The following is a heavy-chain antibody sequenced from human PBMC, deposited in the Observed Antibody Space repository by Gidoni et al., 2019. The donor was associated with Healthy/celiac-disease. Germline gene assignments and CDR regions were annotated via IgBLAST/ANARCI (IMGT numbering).Heavy chain of an antibody. J-gene: IGHJ3*02. V-gene: IGHV3-30-3*01. CDR1: GFTFSSYA. D-gene: IGHD1-1*01. CDR2: ISYDGSNK. Sequence: QVQLVESGGSVVQPGRSLRLSCAASGFTFSSYAMHWVRQAPGKGLEWVAVISYDGSNKYYADSVKGRFTISRDNSKNTLYLQMNSLRAEDTAVYYCASDGTPGAFDIWGQGTMVTVSS. CDR3: ASDGTPGAFDI.